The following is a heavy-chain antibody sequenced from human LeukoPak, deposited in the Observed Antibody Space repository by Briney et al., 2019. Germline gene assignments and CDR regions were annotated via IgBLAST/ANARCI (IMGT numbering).Heavy chain of an antibody. CDR3: ARGYQRSSDAFDI. CDR1: GGSISSYY. J-gene: IGHJ3*02. D-gene: IGHD2-2*01. Sequence: SETLSLTCTVSGGSISSYYWSWIRQPPGKGLEWIGYIYYSGSTNYNPPLKSRVTISVDTSKNQFSLKLSSVTAADTAAYYCARGYQRSSDAFDIWGQGTMVTVSS. CDR2: IYYSGST. V-gene: IGHV4-59*01.